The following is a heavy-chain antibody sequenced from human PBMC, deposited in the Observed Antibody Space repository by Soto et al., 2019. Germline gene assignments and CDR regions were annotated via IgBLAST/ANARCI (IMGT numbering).Heavy chain of an antibody. V-gene: IGHV3-33*01. D-gene: IGHD2-2*02. CDR2: IWYDGRNK. CDR1: GFTFSNYG. Sequence: QVQLVESGGGVVQPGRSLRLSCAASGFTFSNYGMHWVRQAPGKGLEWVAVIWYDGRNKYYADSVKGRFTISRDNSKNTLYLRMNSLRAEDTAVYYCARDGGYCSSTSCHNFWYFDLWGRGTLVTVSS. J-gene: IGHJ2*01. CDR3: ARDGGYCSSTSCHNFWYFDL.